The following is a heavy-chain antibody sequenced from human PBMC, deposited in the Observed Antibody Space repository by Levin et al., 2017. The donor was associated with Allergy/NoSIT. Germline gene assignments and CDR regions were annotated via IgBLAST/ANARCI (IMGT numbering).Heavy chain of an antibody. CDR3: ARSLGYCISSRCYPWFDP. CDR2: IYPGDSDT. J-gene: IGHJ5*02. D-gene: IGHD2-2*01. CDR1: GYSFTSYW. V-gene: IGHV5-51*01. Sequence: ASVKVSCKGSGYSFTSYWIGWVRQLPGKGLEWMGIIYPGDSDTRYSPSFQGQVTISADKSISTAYLQWSSLKASDTAMYYCARSLGYCISSRCYPWFDPWGQGTLVTVSS.